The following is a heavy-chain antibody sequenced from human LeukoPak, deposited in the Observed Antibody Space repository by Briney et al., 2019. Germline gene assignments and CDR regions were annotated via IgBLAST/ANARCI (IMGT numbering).Heavy chain of an antibody. V-gene: IGHV3-11*01. J-gene: IGHJ5*02. CDR1: GFTFSDYY. CDR3: ARGVDILTASSAPHNWFDP. D-gene: IGHD3-9*01. Sequence: GGSLRLSCAASGFTFSDYYMSWIRQAPGKGLEWVSYITNSGGAIYYADSVKGRFTISRDNAKNSLYLQMNRLRAEDTAVYYCARGVDILTASSAPHNWFDPWGQGTLVTVSS. CDR2: ITNSGGAI.